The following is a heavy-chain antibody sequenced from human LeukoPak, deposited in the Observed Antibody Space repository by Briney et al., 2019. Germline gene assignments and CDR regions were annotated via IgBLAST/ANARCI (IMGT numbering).Heavy chain of an antibody. D-gene: IGHD2-15*01. CDR2: VDGSGAYT. CDR1: GFTFNNYA. J-gene: IGHJ4*02. CDR3: TKGSAGGRPYYFDN. V-gene: IGHV3-23*01. Sequence: GGSLRLSCAASGFTFNNYALSWVRQAPGKGLDWISGVDGSGAYTYYSDPVKGRFTISRDDSKNTLYLLMDSLRAEDTAVYFCTKGSAGGRPYYFDNWGQGTLVTVSS.